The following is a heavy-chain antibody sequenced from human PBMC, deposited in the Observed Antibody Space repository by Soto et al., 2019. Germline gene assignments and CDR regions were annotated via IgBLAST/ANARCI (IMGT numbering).Heavy chain of an antibody. CDR3: SRHGRYYDFWSGYVPSDAFDI. J-gene: IGHJ3*02. CDR2: IYPGHSDT. Sequence: GESLKISCKGSGYSFTSYWIGWVRHMPGKGLEWMGIIYPGHSDTRYSPSFQGQVTISADKSISTAYLQWRSLKASDTAMYYCSRHGRYYDFWSGYVPSDAFDIWGQGTMVTVSS. V-gene: IGHV5-51*01. D-gene: IGHD3-3*01. CDR1: GYSFTSYW.